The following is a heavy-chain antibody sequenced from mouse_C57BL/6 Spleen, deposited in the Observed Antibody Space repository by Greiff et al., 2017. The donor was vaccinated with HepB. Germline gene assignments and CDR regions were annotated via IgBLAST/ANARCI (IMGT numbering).Heavy chain of an antibody. CDR2: INPNYGTT. D-gene: IGHD2-4*01. V-gene: IGHV1-39*01. J-gene: IGHJ3*01. CDR3: ARRGYYDYDWFAY. CDR1: GYSFTDYN. Sequence: RVEPGASVKISCQASGYSFTDYNMNWVKQSNGKSLEWIGVINPNYGTTSYNQKFKGKATLTVDQSSSTAYMQLNSLTSEDSAVYYCARRGYYDYDWFAYWGQGTLVTVSA.